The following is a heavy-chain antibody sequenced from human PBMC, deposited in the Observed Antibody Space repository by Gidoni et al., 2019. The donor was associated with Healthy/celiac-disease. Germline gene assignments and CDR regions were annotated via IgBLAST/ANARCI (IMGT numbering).Heavy chain of an antibody. J-gene: IGHJ5*02. Sequence: QVQLQASGPVLVNPSATLSLTCAASGSSISSCYYWGWSRQPPGKGLEWIGSIYHSGSTSYNPSLKSRVTISVDTSKNQFSLKLSSVTAADTAVDYCARDGIAVAATSPNWFDPWGQGTLVTVSS. D-gene: IGHD6-19*01. CDR2: IYHSGST. CDR3: ARDGIAVAATSPNWFDP. CDR1: GSSISSCYY. V-gene: IGHV4-38-2*02.